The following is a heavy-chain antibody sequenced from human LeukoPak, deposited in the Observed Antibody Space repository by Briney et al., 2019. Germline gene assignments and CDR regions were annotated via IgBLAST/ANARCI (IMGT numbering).Heavy chain of an antibody. CDR1: GFTFSNYG. Sequence: GGSLRLSCAASGFTFSNYGMNWVRQAPGKGLEWVAVIWYDGTNKYYADSVKGRFTISRDNSKNTLYLQMNSLRAEDTAVYYCARGDYGDYKGYYGMDVWGQGTTVTVSS. J-gene: IGHJ6*02. D-gene: IGHD4-17*01. CDR3: ARGDYGDYKGYYGMDV. CDR2: IWYDGTNK. V-gene: IGHV3-30*19.